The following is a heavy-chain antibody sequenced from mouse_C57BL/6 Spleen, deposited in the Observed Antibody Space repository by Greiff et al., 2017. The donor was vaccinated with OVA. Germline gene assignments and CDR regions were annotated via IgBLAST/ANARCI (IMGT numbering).Heavy chain of an antibody. CDR1: GYTFTSYG. Sequence: QVQLKQSGAELARPGASVKLSCKASGYTFTSYGISWVKQRTGQGLEWIGEIYPRSGNTYYNEKFKGKATLTADKSSSTAYMELRSLTSEDSAVYFCALTGRDYWGQGTTLTVSS. D-gene: IGHD4-1*01. J-gene: IGHJ2*01. V-gene: IGHV1-81*01. CDR2: IYPRSGNT. CDR3: ALTGRDY.